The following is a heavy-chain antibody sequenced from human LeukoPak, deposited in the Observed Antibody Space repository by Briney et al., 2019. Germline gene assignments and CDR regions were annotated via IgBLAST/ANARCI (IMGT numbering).Heavy chain of an antibody. CDR3: AKDFTSMYFDY. D-gene: IGHD3-10*01. J-gene: IGHJ4*02. Sequence: GSLRLCCAASGFPFSSYAMSWVRQAPGNGLEWVSAISGTGSSKYYADSVKGGFTISRDNSKNTLYLQMNSLRAEGTAVYYCAKDFTSMYFDYWGQGTLVTVSS. V-gene: IGHV3-23*01. CDR2: ISGTGSSK. CDR1: GFPFSSYA.